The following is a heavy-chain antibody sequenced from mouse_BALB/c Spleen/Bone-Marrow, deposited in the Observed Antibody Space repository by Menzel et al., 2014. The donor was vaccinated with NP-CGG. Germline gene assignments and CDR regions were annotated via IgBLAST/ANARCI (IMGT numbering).Heavy chain of an antibody. CDR1: GFNIKDTY. CDR2: IDPANGNT. D-gene: IGHD4-1*01. J-gene: IGHJ3*01. Sequence: VQLQQPGAELVKPGASVKLSCTASGFNIKDTYMHWVKQRPEQGLEWIGRIDPANGNTKYDPKFQGKATITADTSTTTDYLQLSSMTSEDTAVYYCARWDLGRAWFAYWGQGTLVTVSA. CDR3: ARWDLGRAWFAY. V-gene: IGHV14-3*02.